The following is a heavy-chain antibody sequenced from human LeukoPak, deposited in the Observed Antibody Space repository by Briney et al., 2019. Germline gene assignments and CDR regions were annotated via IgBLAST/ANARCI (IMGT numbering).Heavy chain of an antibody. CDR3: ARVTVVVAATATDFDY. CDR2: INPNSGGT. J-gene: IGHJ4*02. D-gene: IGHD2-15*01. CDR1: GYTFTRYY. V-gene: IGHV1-2*02. Sequence: ASLKVSFKASGYTFTRYYMHWVRQAPGQGLEWMGWINPNSGGTNYAQKFQGRVTMTRDTSISTAYMELSRLKSDDTAVYYCARVTVVVAATATDFDYWGQGTLVTVSS.